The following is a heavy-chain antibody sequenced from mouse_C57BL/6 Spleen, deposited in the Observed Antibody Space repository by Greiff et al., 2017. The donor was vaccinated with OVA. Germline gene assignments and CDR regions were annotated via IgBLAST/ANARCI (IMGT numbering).Heavy chain of an antibody. J-gene: IGHJ4*01. CDR2: IWSDGST. V-gene: IGHV2-6-1*01. CDR3: ARHLLWSYAMDY. CDR1: GFSLTSYC. D-gene: IGHD2-1*01. Sequence: VQLQESGPGLVAPSQSLSITCTVSGFSLTSYCVHWVRQPPGKGLEWLVVIWSDGSTTYNSALKSRLSISKDNSKSQVFLKMNSLQTDDTAMYYCARHLLWSYAMDYWGQGTSVTVSS.